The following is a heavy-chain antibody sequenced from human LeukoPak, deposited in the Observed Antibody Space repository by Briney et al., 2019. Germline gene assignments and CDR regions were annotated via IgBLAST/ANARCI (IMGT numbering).Heavy chain of an antibody. D-gene: IGHD3-22*01. Sequence: PSETLSLTCTVSGGSISSYYWGWIRQPPGKGLEWIGNFYHSGITYYNPSLKSRVTISVDTSKNQFSLKLSSVTAADTAVYYCASGRLYYYDSSGYYYKAFDIWGQGTMVTVSS. V-gene: IGHV4-59*08. CDR3: ASGRLYYYDSSGYYYKAFDI. CDR1: GGSISSYY. J-gene: IGHJ3*02. CDR2: FYHSGIT.